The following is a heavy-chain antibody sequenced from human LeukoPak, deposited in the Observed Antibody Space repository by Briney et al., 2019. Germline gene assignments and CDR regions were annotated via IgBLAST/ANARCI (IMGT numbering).Heavy chain of an antibody. Sequence: SETLSLTCAVYGGSFSGYYWSWIRQPPGKGLEWIGEINHSGSTNYNPSLKSRVTISVDTSKNQFSLKLSSVTAADTAVYYCARLHCDSSGKETNYYGMDVWGQGTTVTVSS. D-gene: IGHD3-22*01. CDR3: ARLHCDSSGKETNYYGMDV. J-gene: IGHJ6*02. CDR1: GGSFSGYY. CDR2: INHSGST. V-gene: IGHV4-34*01.